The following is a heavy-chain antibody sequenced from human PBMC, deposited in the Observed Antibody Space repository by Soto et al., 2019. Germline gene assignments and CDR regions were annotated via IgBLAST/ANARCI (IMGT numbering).Heavy chain of an antibody. CDR1: GESFIGYY. Sequence: QVHLQQWGAGLLKPSETLSLTCAVYGESFIGYYWTWIRQSPGKGREWIGEINHGGSTNYNPSLKNRVTISIDTSKNQFSLKLTSVTAADTSVYYCARTDIVTTNWFDPWGQGTLVTVSS. V-gene: IGHV4-34*01. CDR3: ARTDIVTTNWFDP. D-gene: IGHD5-12*01. CDR2: INHGGST. J-gene: IGHJ5*02.